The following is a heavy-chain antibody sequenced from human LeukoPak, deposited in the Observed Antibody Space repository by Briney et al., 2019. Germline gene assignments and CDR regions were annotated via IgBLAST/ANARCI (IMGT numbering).Heavy chain of an antibody. V-gene: IGHV1-2*06. CDR2: INPDSGIS. Sequence: GASVKVSCKASGYTFTGHYVHWVRQAPGQGLEWMGRINPDSGISNYAQKFQGRVTLTRDTSISAAYMELSSLTSDETAVYYCARGAAIGQTRDYWGQGTLVIVSS. CDR3: ARGAAIGQTRDY. D-gene: IGHD6-13*01. CDR1: GYTFTGHY. J-gene: IGHJ4*02.